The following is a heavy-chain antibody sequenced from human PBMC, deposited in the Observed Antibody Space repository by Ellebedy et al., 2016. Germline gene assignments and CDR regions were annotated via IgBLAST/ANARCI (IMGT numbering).Heavy chain of an antibody. Sequence: GESLKISXAASASAFSGYTMNWVRQAPGKGLEWVSSISSTGTDIYYADSVKGRFTISRDNAKNSVYLQMNSLRGEDTAVYYCARGVGGTSLNWFDPWGQGTLVTVSS. CDR2: ISSTGTDI. V-gene: IGHV3-21*01. CDR3: ARGVGGTSLNWFDP. D-gene: IGHD3-16*01. J-gene: IGHJ5*02. CDR1: ASAFSGYT.